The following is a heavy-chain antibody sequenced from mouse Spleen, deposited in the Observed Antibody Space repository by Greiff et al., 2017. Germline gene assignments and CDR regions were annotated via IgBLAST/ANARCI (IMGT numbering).Heavy chain of an antibody. J-gene: IGHJ4*01. CDR3: ARGYGSSYENYAMDY. D-gene: IGHD1-1*01. V-gene: IGHV14-3*01. Sequence: EVKLVESVAELVRPGASVKLSCTASGFNIKNTYMHWVKQRPEQGLEWIGRIDPANGNTKYAPKFQGKATITADTSSNTAYLQLSSLTSEDTAIYYCARGYGSSYENYAMDYWGQGTSVTVSS. CDR1: GFNIKNTY. CDR2: IDPANGNT.